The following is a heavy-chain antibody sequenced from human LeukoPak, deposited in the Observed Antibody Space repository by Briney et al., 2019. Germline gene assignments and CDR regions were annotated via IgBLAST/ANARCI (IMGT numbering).Heavy chain of an antibody. CDR1: GFTFSSYG. J-gene: IGHJ6*02. Sequence: PGRSLRLSCAASGFTFSSYGMHWVRQAPGKGLEWVAVIWYDGSNKYYADSVKGRFTISRDNSKNTLYLQMNSLRDEGTAVCYCARDSYGMDVWGQGTTVSVSS. V-gene: IGHV3-33*01. CDR3: ARDSYGMDV. CDR2: IWYDGSNK.